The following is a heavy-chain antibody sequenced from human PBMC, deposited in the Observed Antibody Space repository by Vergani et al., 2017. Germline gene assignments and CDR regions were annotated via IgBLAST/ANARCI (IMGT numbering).Heavy chain of an antibody. Sequence: QVQLVESGGGEVQPGRSLRLSCSAAGFPFSDYGVHWVRQAPGKGLEWVAFISYNGGNQYYADSVKGRFTITRDDVKKSLLLRMNNLKVDDTAIYYCARTRSPIAMIRQFEQWGQGTLVTVSS. CDR1: GFPFSDYG. J-gene: IGHJ4*02. CDR2: ISYNGGNQ. D-gene: IGHD5-18*01. CDR3: ARTRSPIAMIRQFEQ. V-gene: IGHV3-30*03.